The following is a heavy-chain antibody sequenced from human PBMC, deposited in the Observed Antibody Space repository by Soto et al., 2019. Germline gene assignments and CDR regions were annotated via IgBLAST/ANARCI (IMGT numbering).Heavy chain of an antibody. V-gene: IGHV4-59*01. J-gene: IGHJ4*02. CDR3: ARDQILTGKFDY. D-gene: IGHD3-9*01. Sequence: SETLSLTCTVSGVSISSYYWSWIRQPPGKGLEWIGYINYSGSTKYNPSLKSRVTISVDTSRNQFSLKLSSVTAADAAVYYCARDQILTGKFDYWGQGTLVTVSS. CDR1: GVSISSYY. CDR2: INYSGST.